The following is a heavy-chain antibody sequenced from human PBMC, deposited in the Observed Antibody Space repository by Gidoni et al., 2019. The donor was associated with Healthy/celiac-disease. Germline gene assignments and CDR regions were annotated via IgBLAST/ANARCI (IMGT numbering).Heavy chain of an antibody. Sequence: EGQLVQSGAEVKKPGESLKISCKGSGYSFSTYWIGWVRQMPGKGLVWLGLIYPGESDTRYRPSVQGQVTNSVDKSISTAYLQWSSLKASDTAMYYCARSSRYYYESSGYFDYWGQGTLVTVSS. J-gene: IGHJ4*02. V-gene: IGHV5-51*01. CDR2: IYPGESDT. D-gene: IGHD3-22*01. CDR1: GYSFSTYW. CDR3: ARSSRYYYESSGYFDY.